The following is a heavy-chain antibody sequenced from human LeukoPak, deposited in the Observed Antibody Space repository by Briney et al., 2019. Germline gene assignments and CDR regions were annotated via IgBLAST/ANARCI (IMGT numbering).Heavy chain of an antibody. D-gene: IGHD4-17*01. Sequence: SETLSLTCAVSDDSFSSHYWTWIRQPPGKGLEWVGYISYIGSTNYNPSLKSRVTISVDTSRNQFSLRLSSVTAADTAVYYCARDLVTVTKGFDIWGQGTMVSVSS. CDR2: ISYIGST. J-gene: IGHJ3*02. CDR3: ARDLVTVTKGFDI. V-gene: IGHV4-59*11. CDR1: DDSFSSHY.